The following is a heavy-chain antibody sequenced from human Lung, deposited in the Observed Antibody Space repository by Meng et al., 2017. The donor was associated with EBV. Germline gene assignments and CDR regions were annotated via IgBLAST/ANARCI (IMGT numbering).Heavy chain of an antibody. CDR2: INEDGTIT. Sequence: EVQRVESGGALVQPGGSLRLSCAASEFTLRRYWMHWVRQGPGKEPLWVSRINEDGTITNYADSVKGRFTISRDNAKNTLYLQMNNLRAEDTAVYYCSRDLAGSDDYWGRGTLVTVSS. V-gene: IGHV3-74*01. D-gene: IGHD1-14*01. J-gene: IGHJ4*02. CDR3: SRDLAGSDDY. CDR1: EFTLRRYW.